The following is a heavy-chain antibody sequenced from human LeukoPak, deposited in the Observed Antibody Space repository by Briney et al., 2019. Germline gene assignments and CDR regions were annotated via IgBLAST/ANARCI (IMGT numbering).Heavy chain of an antibody. CDR3: ARFKGGTGFDY. D-gene: IGHD1-26*01. CDR1: GGSITTTDFD. J-gene: IGHJ4*02. V-gene: IGHV4-39*01. Sequence: SETLSLTCAASGGSITTTDFDWAWIRQPPGQGFEWIATISSSGKAYYYPSLMSRVTKSVDTSKNQFSLDVTSVTAADTGLFYCARFKGGTGFDYWGRGILVIVS. CDR2: ISSSGKA.